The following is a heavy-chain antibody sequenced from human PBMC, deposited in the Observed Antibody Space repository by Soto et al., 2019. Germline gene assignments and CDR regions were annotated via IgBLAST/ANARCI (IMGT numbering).Heavy chain of an antibody. D-gene: IGHD3-16*02. Sequence: ASGKVSCKASGYTCTSYGISWVRRAPGQGLEWMGWISAYNGNTDYAQKRQGRVSMSTDTSTSTAYMERRSLRSDDTAVYYCARDQCQCFYIWVSYRQVRVSYYYMYVWGKGSTGTFAS. CDR3: ARDQCQCFYIWVSYRQVRVSYYYMYV. CDR2: ISAYNGNT. V-gene: IGHV1-18*01. CDR1: GYTCTSYG. J-gene: IGHJ6*03.